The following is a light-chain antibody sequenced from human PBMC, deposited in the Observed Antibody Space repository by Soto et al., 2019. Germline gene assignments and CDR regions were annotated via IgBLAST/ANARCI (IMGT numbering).Light chain of an antibody. CDR3: QQLNSLPFT. CDR2: EAS. Sequence: DIQLYTSPSLLSVYIGDRVSITCRASHDISTYLAWYQQKPGKAPKLMIYEASTLQSGVPSRFSGSGSGTEFTLTISGLLPEDFATYHCQQLNSLPFTFGQGTRLEIK. J-gene: IGKJ5*01. V-gene: IGKV1-9*01. CDR1: HDISTY.